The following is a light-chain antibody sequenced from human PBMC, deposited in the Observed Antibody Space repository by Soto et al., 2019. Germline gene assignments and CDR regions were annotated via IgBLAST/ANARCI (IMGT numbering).Light chain of an antibody. Sequence: DIVLTQSPAALSLSPGERATLSCRASQGVSSYLAWYQQKPGQAPRLLIYDAANRATGIPARFSGSGSGTDFTLTISSLEPEDFAVYYCQHRSVCPYTFGQGTKVEIK. J-gene: IGKJ2*01. CDR3: QHRSVCPYT. V-gene: IGKV3-11*01. CDR2: DAA. CDR1: QGVSSY.